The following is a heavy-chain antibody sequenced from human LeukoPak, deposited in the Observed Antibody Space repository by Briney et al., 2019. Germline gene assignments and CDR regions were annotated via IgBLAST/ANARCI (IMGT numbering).Heavy chain of an antibody. V-gene: IGHV3-9*01. CDR3: AKGGVVLRFLEWFDY. Sequence: PGRSLRLSCAASGFTFDDYAMHWVRQAPGKGLEWVSGISWNSGSIGYADSVKGRFTISRDNAKNSLYLQMNSLRAEHTALYYCAKGGVVLRFLEWFDYWGQGTLVTVSS. CDR2: ISWNSGSI. D-gene: IGHD3-3*01. CDR1: GFTFDDYA. J-gene: IGHJ4*02.